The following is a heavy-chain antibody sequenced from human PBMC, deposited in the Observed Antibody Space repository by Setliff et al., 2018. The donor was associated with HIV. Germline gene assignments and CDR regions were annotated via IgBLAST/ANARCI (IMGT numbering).Heavy chain of an antibody. J-gene: IGHJ4*02. D-gene: IGHD3-9*01. CDR3: AREPYYDILTGYLDY. V-gene: IGHV1-8*01. Sequence: ASVKVSCKASATFTNVDIHWLRRATGQGLEWMGWMNPNSGVSGYGQKFQGRVTMTRDTSISTAYMELSSLTSEDTAVYYCAREPYYDILTGYLDYWGQGALVTVSS. CDR1: ATFTNVD. CDR2: MNPNSGVS.